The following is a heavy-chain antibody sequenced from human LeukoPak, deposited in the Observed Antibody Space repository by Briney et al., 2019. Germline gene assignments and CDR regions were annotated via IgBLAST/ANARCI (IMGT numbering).Heavy chain of an antibody. V-gene: IGHV3-23*01. J-gene: IGHJ4*02. Sequence: PGGSLRLSCAASGFTFSSYAMSWVRQAPGKGLEWVSTFSGIGGRTNYADSVKGRFTISRDDSKKTVYLQMNSLRAEDTAKYYCTKDLHDSDTYIFDYWGQGTLVTVSS. CDR3: TKDLHDSDTYIFDY. D-gene: IGHD3-22*01. CDR2: FSGIGGRT. CDR1: GFTFSSYA.